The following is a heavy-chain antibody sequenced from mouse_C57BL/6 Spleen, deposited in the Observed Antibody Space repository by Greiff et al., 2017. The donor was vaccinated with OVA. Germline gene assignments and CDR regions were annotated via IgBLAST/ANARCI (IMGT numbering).Heavy chain of an antibody. CDR2: IYPGDGDT. CDR3: AREDYYGSSGVYAMDY. D-gene: IGHD1-1*01. Sequence: QVQLQQSGPELVKPGASVKISCKASGYAFSSSWMNWVKQRPGKGLEWIGRIYPGDGDTNYNGKFKGKATLTADKSSSTAYMQLSSLTSEDSAVYFCAREDYYGSSGVYAMDYWGQGTSVTVSS. J-gene: IGHJ4*01. CDR1: GYAFSSSW. V-gene: IGHV1-82*01.